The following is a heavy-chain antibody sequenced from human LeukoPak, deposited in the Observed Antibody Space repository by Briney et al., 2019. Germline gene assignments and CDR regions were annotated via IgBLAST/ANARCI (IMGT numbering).Heavy chain of an antibody. Sequence: SSETLSLTCTVSGGSISSYYWSWIRQPPGKGLEWIGYIYYSGSTNYNPSLKSRVTISVDTSKNQFSLKLSSVTAADTAVYYCARLNTSWLVRYWGQGTLVTVSS. CDR2: IYYSGST. CDR1: GGSISSYY. J-gene: IGHJ4*02. V-gene: IGHV4-59*08. D-gene: IGHD6-19*01. CDR3: ARLNTSWLVRY.